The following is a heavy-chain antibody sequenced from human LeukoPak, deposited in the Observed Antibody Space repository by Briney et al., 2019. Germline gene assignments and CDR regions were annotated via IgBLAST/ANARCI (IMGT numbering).Heavy chain of an antibody. V-gene: IGHV1-69*05. CDR2: IIPIFGTA. CDR3: ARGRYYDFWSGPKHYYYYYMDV. J-gene: IGHJ6*03. D-gene: IGHD3-3*01. Sequence: ASVKVSCMASGGTFSSYAISWVRQAPGQGLEWMGGIIPIFGTANYAQKFQGRVTITTGESTSTAYMELSSLRSEDTAVYYCARGRYYDFWSGPKHYYYYYMDVWGKGTTVTVSS. CDR1: GGTFSSYA.